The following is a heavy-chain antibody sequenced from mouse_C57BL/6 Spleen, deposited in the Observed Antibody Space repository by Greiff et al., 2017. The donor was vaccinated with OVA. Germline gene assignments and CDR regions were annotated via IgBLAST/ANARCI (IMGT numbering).Heavy chain of an antibody. D-gene: IGHD3-2*02. Sequence: QVQLQQSGAELVKPGASVKMSCTASGYTFTSYWITWVKQRPGQGLEWIGDIYPGSGSTNYNEKFKSKATLTVDTSSSTAYMQLSSLTSEDSAVYYCAREGAAQAPYFDYWGQGTTLTVSS. CDR2: IYPGSGST. CDR3: AREGAAQAPYFDY. V-gene: IGHV1-55*01. J-gene: IGHJ2*01. CDR1: GYTFTSYW.